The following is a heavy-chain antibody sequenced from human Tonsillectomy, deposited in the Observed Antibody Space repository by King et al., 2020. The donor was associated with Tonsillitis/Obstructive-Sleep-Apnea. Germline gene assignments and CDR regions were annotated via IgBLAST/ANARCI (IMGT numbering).Heavy chain of an antibody. CDR2: ISPYNRNT. V-gene: IGHV1-18*04. J-gene: IGHJ6*04. CDR3: ARAVAVVPGEIPSGPMDV. D-gene: IGHD3-10*01. Sequence: VQLVQSGAEIKKPGASVKVSCKASGYIFSSYGTDWVRQAPGQGFEWMGWISPYNRNTKLAQKFQGRVTMTTDTSTRTAYMELKNLRSDDTAVYYCARAVAVVPGEIPSGPMDVWGKGTTVTVSS. CDR1: GYIFSSYG.